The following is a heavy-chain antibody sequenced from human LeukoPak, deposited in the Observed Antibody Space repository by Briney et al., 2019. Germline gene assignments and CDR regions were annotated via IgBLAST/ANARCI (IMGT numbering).Heavy chain of an antibody. CDR2: ISSDGGGT. Sequence: GGSLRLSCAASGFTFSSYWMHWVRQAPEKGLVWVSRISSDGGGTSSADSVKGRFTISRDNAKNSLYLQMNSLRAEDTALYHCARANYGSGSYRGYFDYWGQGTLVTVSS. CDR1: GFTFSSYW. D-gene: IGHD3-10*01. CDR3: ARANYGSGSYRGYFDY. J-gene: IGHJ4*02. V-gene: IGHV3-74*01.